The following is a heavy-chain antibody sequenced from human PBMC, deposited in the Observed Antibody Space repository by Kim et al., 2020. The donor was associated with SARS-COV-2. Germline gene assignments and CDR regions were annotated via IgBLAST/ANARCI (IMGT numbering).Heavy chain of an antibody. Sequence: GGSLRLSCAASGFTFSSYAMHWVRQAPGKGLEWVAVISYDGSNKYYADSVKGRFTISRDNSKNTLYLQMNSLRAEDTAVYYCARDGAAAMVVDVYGMDVWGQGTTVTVSS. V-gene: IGHV3-30-3*01. D-gene: IGHD2-2*01. CDR3: ARDGAAAMVVDVYGMDV. CDR1: GFTFSSYA. CDR2: ISYDGSNK. J-gene: IGHJ6*02.